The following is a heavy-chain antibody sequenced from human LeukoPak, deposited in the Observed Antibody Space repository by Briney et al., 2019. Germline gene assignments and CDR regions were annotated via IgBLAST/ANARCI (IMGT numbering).Heavy chain of an antibody. CDR2: IYYSGST. CDR3: AGHHYDSSGYSD. D-gene: IGHD3-22*01. V-gene: IGHV4-30-4*01. Sequence: PSETLSLTCTVSGGSISSGDYYWSWIRQPPGKGLEWIGYIYYSGSTHYNPSLKSRVTISVDTSKNQFSLKLSSVTAADTAVYYCAGHHYDSSGYSDWGQGTLVTVSS. J-gene: IGHJ4*02. CDR1: GGSISSGDYY.